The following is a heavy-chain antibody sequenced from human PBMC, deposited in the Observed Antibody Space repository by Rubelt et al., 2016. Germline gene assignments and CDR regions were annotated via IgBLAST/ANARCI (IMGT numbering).Heavy chain of an antibody. Sequence: QVRLQQWGAGLLKPSETLSLTCAVYGGSFSGYYWSWIRQPPGKGLEWIGEINHSGSTNYNPSLKDRFTRSVETSTNQFSLRLSSVSAADTAVYYLAREGVDTAMVVDYWGQGTLVTVSS. CDR2: INHSGST. V-gene: IGHV4-34*01. D-gene: IGHD5-18*01. CDR3: AREGVDTAMVVDY. CDR1: GGSFSGYY. J-gene: IGHJ4*02.